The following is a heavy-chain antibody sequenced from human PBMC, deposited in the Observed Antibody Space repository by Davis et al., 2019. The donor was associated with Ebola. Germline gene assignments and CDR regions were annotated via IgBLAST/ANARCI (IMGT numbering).Heavy chain of an antibody. J-gene: IGHJ4*02. Sequence: GGSLRLSCTDSVITFSSYAMTWVRQAPGKGLEWVSAISGSGGSTYYADSVKGRFTISRDNSKKTLYLQMNSLRAEDTAVYYCAKIQFSNGWSAFDFWGQGTLVTVSA. D-gene: IGHD6-19*01. CDR1: VITFSSYA. CDR3: AKIQFSNGWSAFDF. CDR2: ISGSGGST. V-gene: IGHV3-23*01.